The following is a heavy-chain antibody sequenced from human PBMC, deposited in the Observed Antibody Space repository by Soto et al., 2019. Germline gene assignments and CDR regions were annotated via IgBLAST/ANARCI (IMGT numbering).Heavy chain of an antibody. CDR1: GFTFSDYY. CDR3: AREHDYGGTGNWFDP. CDR2: ISSSSSYT. V-gene: IGHV3-11*06. J-gene: IGHJ5*02. Sequence: PGGSLRLSCAASGFTFSDYYMSWIRQAPGKGLEWVSYISSSSSYTNYADSVKGRFTISRDNAKNSLYLQMNSLRAEDTAVYYCAREHDYGGTGNWFDPWGQGTLVTVSS. D-gene: IGHD4-17*01.